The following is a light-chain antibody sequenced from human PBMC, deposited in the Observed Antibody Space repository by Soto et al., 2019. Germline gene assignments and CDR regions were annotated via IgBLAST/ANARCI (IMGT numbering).Light chain of an antibody. CDR2: AAS. V-gene: IGKV3-20*01. CDR3: QQYGSSSTWT. J-gene: IGKJ1*01. CDR1: QSVSSAY. Sequence: EIVLTQSPGTLSLSPGERATLSCRASQSVSSAYLAWYQHKPGQPPTLLIYAASSRVTGIPDRFSGSGSGTDFTLTISRLEPEDFAVYYCQQYGSSSTWTFGQGXKV.